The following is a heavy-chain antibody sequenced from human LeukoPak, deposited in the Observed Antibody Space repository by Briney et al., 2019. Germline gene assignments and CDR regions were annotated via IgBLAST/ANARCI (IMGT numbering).Heavy chain of an antibody. CDR1: GGSSSGYY. CDR3: ARGHYVWGGYRHGKTFDY. Sequence: SETLSLTCAVYGGSSSGYYWSWIRQPPGKGLEWIGEINHSGSTNYNPSLKSRVTISVDASKNQFSLKLSSVTAADTAVYYCARGHYVWGGYRHGKTFDYWGQGTLVTVSS. J-gene: IGHJ4*02. D-gene: IGHD3-16*02. V-gene: IGHV4-34*01. CDR2: INHSGST.